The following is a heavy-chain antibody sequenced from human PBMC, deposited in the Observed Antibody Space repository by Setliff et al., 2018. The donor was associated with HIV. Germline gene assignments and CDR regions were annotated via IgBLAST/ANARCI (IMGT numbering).Heavy chain of an antibody. CDR2: IYHSGST. J-gene: IGHJ6*02. V-gene: IGHV4-38-2*02. Sequence: PSETLSLTCTVSGYSISSGYYWGWIRQPPGKGLEWIGSIYHSGSTYYNPSLKSRVTISVDTSKNQFSLKLSSVTAADTAVYYCARDFYGSGSYYILCYYYGMDVWGQGTTVTVSS. D-gene: IGHD3-10*01. CDR3: ARDFYGSGSYYILCYYYGMDV. CDR1: GYSISSGYY.